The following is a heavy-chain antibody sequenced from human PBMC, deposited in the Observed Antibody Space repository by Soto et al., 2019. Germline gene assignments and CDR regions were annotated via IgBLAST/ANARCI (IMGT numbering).Heavy chain of an antibody. Sequence: EVQLLESGGKLVQPGGSLTLSCAASGFTFSTYAMAWVRQAPGKGLEWVSGVSASGLNTDYADPVKGRFYISRDNSKNTVSLQRNSPRGEDTALYDCARDRPRAASGYFFDYWGQGARVTVSS. V-gene: IGHV3-23*01. CDR3: ARDRPRAASGYFFDY. J-gene: IGHJ4*02. D-gene: IGHD1-1*01. CDR1: GFTFSTYA. CDR2: VSASGLNT.